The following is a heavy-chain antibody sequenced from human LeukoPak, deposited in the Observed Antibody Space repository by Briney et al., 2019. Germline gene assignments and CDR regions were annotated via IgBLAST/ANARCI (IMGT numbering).Heavy chain of an antibody. CDR2: INPNSGDT. J-gene: IGHJ4*02. CDR1: GYTFTGYY. Sequence: ASVKVSCKASGYTFTGYYIHWLRQAPGQGLEWMGWINPNSGDTNYADKFQGRVTMTRDTSINTAYMELSRLRSDDTAVYYCARSDSSSEAYFDYWGQGTLVTVST. V-gene: IGHV1-2*02. D-gene: IGHD3-22*01. CDR3: ARSDSSSEAYFDY.